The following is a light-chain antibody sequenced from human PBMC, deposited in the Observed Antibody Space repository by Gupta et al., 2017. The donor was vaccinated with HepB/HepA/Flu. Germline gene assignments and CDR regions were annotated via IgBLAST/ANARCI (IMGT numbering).Light chain of an antibody. J-gene: IGLJ2*01. V-gene: IGLV2-8*01. Sequence: SALTQPPSASGSPGQSVPISCTGTSSDVGGYNYVSWYQQPPDKAPKLMIYEVSKRPAGVPDRFSGSKSGNTASPTVSGLQAEEEADYYCSSDAGSNNWIFGGGTKLTGL. CDR1: SSDVGGYNY. CDR2: EVS. CDR3: SSDAGSNNWI.